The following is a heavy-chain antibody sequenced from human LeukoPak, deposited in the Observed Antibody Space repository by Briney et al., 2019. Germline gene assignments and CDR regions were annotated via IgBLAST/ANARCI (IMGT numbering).Heavy chain of an antibody. CDR2: IYYSGST. V-gene: IGHV4-39*01. D-gene: IGHD3-3*01. CDR1: GGPISSSSYY. J-gene: IGHJ4*02. CDR3: APQSVWSGSSHFDY. Sequence: SETLSLTCTVSGGPISSSSYYWGWIRQPPGKGLEWIGSIYYSGSTYYNPSLKSRVTISVDTSKNQFSLKLSSVTAADTAVYYCAPQSVWSGSSHFDYWGQGTLVTVSS.